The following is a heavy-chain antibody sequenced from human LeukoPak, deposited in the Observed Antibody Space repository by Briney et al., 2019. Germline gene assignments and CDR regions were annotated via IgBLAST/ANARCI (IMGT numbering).Heavy chain of an antibody. CDR2: ISPTGSTT. V-gene: IGHV3-74*01. J-gene: IGHJ4*02. D-gene: IGHD6-6*01. CDR1: GFTFSSYS. Sequence: GGSLRLSCAASGFTFSSYSMNWVCQAPGKGLVWVSRISPTGSTTSYADSVKGRFTVSRDNAKNTLYLQVNNLRAEDTAVYYCARGPNSNWSGLDFWGQGTLLTVSS. CDR3: ARGPNSNWSGLDF.